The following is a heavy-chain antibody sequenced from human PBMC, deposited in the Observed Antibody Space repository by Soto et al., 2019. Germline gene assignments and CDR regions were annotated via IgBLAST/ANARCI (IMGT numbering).Heavy chain of an antibody. J-gene: IGHJ6*02. D-gene: IGHD5-18*01. V-gene: IGHV3-15*07. Sequence: TGGSLRLSCAASGFTFSDAWMNWVRQAPGKGLEWVGRIKSKTDGGTTDYAAPVKGRFTISRDDSKNTLYLQMNSLKTEDTAVYYCTTFYTAMFYYYGMDVWGQGTTVTVSS. CDR3: TTFYTAMFYYYGMDV. CDR1: GFTFSDAW. CDR2: IKSKTDGGTT.